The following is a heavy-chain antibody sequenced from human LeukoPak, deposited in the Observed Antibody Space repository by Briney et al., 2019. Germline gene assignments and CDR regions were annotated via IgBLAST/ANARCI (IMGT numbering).Heavy chain of an antibody. J-gene: IGHJ5*01. V-gene: IGHV4-4*09. Sequence: PSETLSLTCSVSGDSVSDFYWNWIRQSPGTGLEWIGNIHHSGNSNYNPSLKSRVSMSIDTSRNQFFLKLNSVTAADTAVYYCVLAPNSNWFDFWGQGTQVTVSS. D-gene: IGHD2-8*01. CDR1: GDSVSDFY. CDR2: IHHSGNS. CDR3: VLAPNSNWFDF.